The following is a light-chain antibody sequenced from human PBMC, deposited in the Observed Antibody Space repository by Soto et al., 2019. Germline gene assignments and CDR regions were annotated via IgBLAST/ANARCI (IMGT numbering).Light chain of an antibody. CDR3: QSYDSSLRGWV. J-gene: IGLJ3*02. V-gene: IGLV1-40*01. CDR2: GND. Sequence: QSVLTQPPSVSGAPGQGVTISCAGSSSDIGAGHDVHWYQQLPGTAPKVVIYGNDNRPSGVPDRFSGSKSGASASLAITGLQAEDEADYYCQSYDSSLRGWVFGGGTKLTVL. CDR1: SSDIGAGHD.